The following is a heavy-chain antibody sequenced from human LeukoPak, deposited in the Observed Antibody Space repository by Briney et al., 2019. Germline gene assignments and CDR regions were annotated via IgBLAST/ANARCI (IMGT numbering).Heavy chain of an antibody. D-gene: IGHD2-15*01. J-gene: IGHJ6*04. Sequence: PSETLSLTCTVSGGSISSYYWSWIRQPAGKGLEWIGRIYNSGSMNYNPSLKSRVTMSIDASKNQFSLNLTSVTAADTAVYYCARDNSVGDYAWWFDPWGKGTTVTVSS. CDR2: IYNSGSM. CDR3: ARDNSVGDYAWWFDP. V-gene: IGHV4-4*07. CDR1: GGSISSYY.